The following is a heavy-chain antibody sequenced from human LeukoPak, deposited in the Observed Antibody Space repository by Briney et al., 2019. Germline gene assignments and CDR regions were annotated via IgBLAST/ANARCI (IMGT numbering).Heavy chain of an antibody. CDR2: INWNSDNI. D-gene: IGHD3-22*01. CDR1: GFTFNDHA. J-gene: IGHJ3*02. CDR3: ARASYYYDTTGLGAVDI. V-gene: IGHV3-9*01. Sequence: GGSLRLSCAASGFTFNDHAMYWVRPAPGKGLEWVSGINWNSDNIGYADSVKGRFTISRDDAKNSLFLQMNSLRTENTALYYYARASYYYDTTGLGAVDIWGQGTMVTVSS.